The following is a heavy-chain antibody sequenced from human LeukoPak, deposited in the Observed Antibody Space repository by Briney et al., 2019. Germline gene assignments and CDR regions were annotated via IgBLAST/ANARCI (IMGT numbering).Heavy chain of an antibody. CDR2: INTNSGGT. CDR1: GYTFTGYY. V-gene: IGHV1-2*06. D-gene: IGHD6-19*01. J-gene: IGHJ6*02. CDR3: ARGVIAVAGTGYGMDV. Sequence: ASVKVSCKASGYTFTGYYMHWVRQAPGQGLEWMGRINTNSGGTNYAQKFQGRVTMTRDTSISTAYMELSRLRSDDTAVYYCARGVIAVAGTGYGMDVWGQGTTVTVSS.